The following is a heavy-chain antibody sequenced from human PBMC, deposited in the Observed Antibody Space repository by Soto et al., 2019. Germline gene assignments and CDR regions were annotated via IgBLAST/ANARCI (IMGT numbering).Heavy chain of an antibody. CDR3: ARDRSADEATCWFDP. D-gene: IGHD5-12*01. CDR1: GFIFRSYG. V-gene: IGHV3-30*12. Sequence: GGSLRLSCAASGFIFRSYGMHWARQAPGKGLEWVAIISYDGSDKSYADSVKGRFTISRDNSKNTLYLQMNSLRADDTAVYYCARDRSADEATCWFDPWGQGTLVTVSS. J-gene: IGHJ5*02. CDR2: ISYDGSDK.